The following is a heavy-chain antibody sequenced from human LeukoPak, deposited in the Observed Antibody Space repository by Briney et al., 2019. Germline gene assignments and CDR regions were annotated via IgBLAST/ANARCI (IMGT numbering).Heavy chain of an antibody. CDR1: GYTFTGYY. CDR3: ARSPREYSSSWYLPFDY. D-gene: IGHD6-13*01. Sequence: GASVKVSCKASGYTFTGYYMHWVRQAPGQGLGWMGWINPNSGGTNYAQKFQSRVTMTRDTSISTAYMELSRLRSDDTAVYYCARSPREYSSSWYLPFDYWGQGTLVTVSS. CDR2: INPNSGGT. V-gene: IGHV1-2*02. J-gene: IGHJ4*02.